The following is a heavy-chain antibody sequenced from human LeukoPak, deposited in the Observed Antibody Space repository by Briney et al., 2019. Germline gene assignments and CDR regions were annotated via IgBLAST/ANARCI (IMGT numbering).Heavy chain of an antibody. CDR3: AREENVVVPAAPYYYYYGMDV. CDR2: MNPNSGNT. D-gene: IGHD2-2*01. J-gene: IGHJ6*02. Sequence: ASVKVSCKASGYTFTSYDINWVRQATGQGLEWMGWMNPNSGNTGYAQKFQGRVTMTRNTSISTAYMELSSLRSEDTAVYYCAREENVVVPAAPYYYYYGMDVWGQGTTVTVSS. V-gene: IGHV1-8*01. CDR1: GYTFTSYD.